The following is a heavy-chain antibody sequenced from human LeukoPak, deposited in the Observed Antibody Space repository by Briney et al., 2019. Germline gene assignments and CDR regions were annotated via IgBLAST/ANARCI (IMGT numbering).Heavy chain of an antibody. CDR3: AEGSSRVDY. J-gene: IGHJ4*02. CDR2: ISSSSSYI. D-gene: IGHD6-13*01. V-gene: IGHV3-21*01. CDR1: GVTFSSYS. Sequence: GESLRLSCAASGVTFSSYSMNWVRQAPGEGLEWVSSISSSSSYIYYADSVKGRFTISRDNAKNSLYLHMNSLRAEDTAVYYCAEGSSRVDYWGQGTLVTVSS.